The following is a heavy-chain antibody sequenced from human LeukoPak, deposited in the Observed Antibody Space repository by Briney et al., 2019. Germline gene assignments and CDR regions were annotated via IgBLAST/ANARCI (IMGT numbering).Heavy chain of an antibody. CDR2: IYYTGST. Sequence: SETLSLTCTVSGGSISSSSSYWGWIRQPPGKGLEWIGTIYYTGSTYYNPSLKSRVTISVDTSKNQFSLKLSSVTAADTAVYYCAREVWGSTSNFDYWGQGTLVTVSS. CDR3: AREVWGSTSNFDY. CDR1: GGSISSSSSY. V-gene: IGHV4-39*07. J-gene: IGHJ4*02. D-gene: IGHD2-2*01.